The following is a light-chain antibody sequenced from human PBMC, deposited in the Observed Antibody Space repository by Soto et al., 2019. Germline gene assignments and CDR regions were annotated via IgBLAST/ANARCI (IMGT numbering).Light chain of an antibody. Sequence: DIQMTQSASTLSGSLGDRVTITCRASQTISSWLAWYQQKPGKAPKLLIYAASSLQSGVPSRFSGSGSGTDFTLTISSLQSEDSAVYYCQQYHNWPPITFGQGTRLEIK. CDR1: QTISSW. CDR3: QQYHNWPPIT. CDR2: AAS. J-gene: IGKJ5*01. V-gene: IGKV1-5*01.